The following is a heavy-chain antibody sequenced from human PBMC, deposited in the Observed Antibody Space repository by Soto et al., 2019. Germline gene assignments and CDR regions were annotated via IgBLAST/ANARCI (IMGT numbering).Heavy chain of an antibody. J-gene: IGHJ4*02. Sequence: SETLSLTCTVSGGSISSGDYYWSWIRQPPGKGLEWIGYIYTSGSTNYNPSLKSRVTMSVDTSKNQFSLKLSSVTAADTAVYYCARACSSNSCYDVFDYWGQRTLVTVSS. CDR3: ARACSSNSCYDVFDY. CDR1: GGSISSGDYY. CDR2: IYTSGST. V-gene: IGHV4-61*08. D-gene: IGHD2-2*01.